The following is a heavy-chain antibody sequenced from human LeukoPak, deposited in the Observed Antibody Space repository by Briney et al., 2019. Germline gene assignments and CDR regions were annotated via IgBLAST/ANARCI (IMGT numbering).Heavy chain of an antibody. CDR1: GDSVSSGSYY. V-gene: IGHV4-61*01. CDR2: IYYSGST. CDR3: ARSGQGDVYHLNY. Sequence: SETLSLTCTVSGDSVSSGSYYWSWIRQPPGKGLEWIGYIYYSGSTNYNPSLKSRVTISADTSKNQFSLKLSSVTAADTAIYYCARSGQGDVYHLNYWGQGTLVTVSS. J-gene: IGHJ4*02. D-gene: IGHD2-2*02.